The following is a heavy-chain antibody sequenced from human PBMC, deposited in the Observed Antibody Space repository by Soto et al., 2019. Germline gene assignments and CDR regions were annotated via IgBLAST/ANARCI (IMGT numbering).Heavy chain of an antibody. CDR1: GGSISSGGYS. V-gene: IGHV4-30-2*01. J-gene: IGHJ4*02. Sequence: QLQLQESGSGLVKPSQTLFLTGAVSGGSISSGGYSWSWIRQPPGKGLEWIGYIYHSGSTYYNPSHKSRVTISVDRSKNQFSLKLSSVTAADTAVYYCAAGGGLPRYYWGQGTLVTVSS. D-gene: IGHD5-12*01. CDR3: AAGGGLPRYY. CDR2: IYHSGST.